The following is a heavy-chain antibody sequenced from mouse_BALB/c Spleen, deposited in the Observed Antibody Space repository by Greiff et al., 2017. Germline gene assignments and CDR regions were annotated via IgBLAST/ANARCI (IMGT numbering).Heavy chain of an antibody. CDR2: INPSNGRT. CDR3: APTVVAN. CDR1: GYTFTSYW. D-gene: IGHD1-1*01. J-gene: IGHJ3*01. Sequence: QVHVKQSGAELVKPGASVKLSCKASGYTFTSYWMHWVKQRPGQGLEWIGEINPSNGRTNYNEKFKSKATLTVDKSSSTAYMQLSSLTSEDSAVYYCAPTVVANWGQGTLVTVSA. V-gene: IGHV1S81*02.